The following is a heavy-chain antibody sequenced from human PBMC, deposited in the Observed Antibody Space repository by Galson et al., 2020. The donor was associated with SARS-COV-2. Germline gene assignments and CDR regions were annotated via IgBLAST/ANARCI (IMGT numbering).Heavy chain of an antibody. CDR2: ISGSGGST. CDR1: GFTFSRYG. CDR3: AKVGDTSGWYYFDY. V-gene: IGHV3-23*01. J-gene: IGHJ4*01. D-gene: IGHD6-19*01. Sequence: GGSLRLPCEASGFTFSRYGMSWVRQAPGNGLEWVSGISGSGGSTYYADSVKGRYTISRDHSKNTLYLQINSLRAEDTAVDYCAKVGDTSGWYYFDYLGQGTLGTVSS.